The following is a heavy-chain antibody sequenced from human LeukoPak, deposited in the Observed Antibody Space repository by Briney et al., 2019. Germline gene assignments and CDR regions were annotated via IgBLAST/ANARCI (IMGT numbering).Heavy chain of an antibody. V-gene: IGHV4-39*07. Sequence: SETLSLTCTVSGGSISSSSYYWGWIRQPPGKGLEWIGNIYYSGSTNYNPSLKSRVTISVDTSKNQFSLKLSSVTAADTAVYYCARAVYGYGGQQRKAFDIWGQGTMVTVSS. CDR2: IYYSGST. CDR1: GGSISSSSYY. D-gene: IGHD4-23*01. CDR3: ARAVYGYGGQQRKAFDI. J-gene: IGHJ3*02.